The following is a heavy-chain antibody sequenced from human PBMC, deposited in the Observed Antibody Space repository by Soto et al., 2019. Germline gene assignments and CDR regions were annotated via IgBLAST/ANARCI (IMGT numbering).Heavy chain of an antibody. Sequence: PGGSLRLSCAASGFTFSSYSMNWVRQAPGKGLEWVSYISSSSSSTIYYADSVKGRFTISRDNAKNSLYLQMNSLRDEDTAVYYCAREGVTIFGVVIIKTDFDYWGQGTLVTVSS. J-gene: IGHJ4*02. CDR2: ISSSSSSTI. V-gene: IGHV3-48*02. CDR3: AREGVTIFGVVIIKTDFDY. D-gene: IGHD3-3*01. CDR1: GFTFSSYS.